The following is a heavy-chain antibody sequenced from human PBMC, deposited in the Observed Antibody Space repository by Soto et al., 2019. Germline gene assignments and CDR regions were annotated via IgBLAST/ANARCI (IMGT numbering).Heavy chain of an antibody. D-gene: IGHD4-17*01. Sequence: SETLSLTCTVSGGSISSYYWSWIRQPPGKELEWIGYIYYSGSTNCSPSLKSRVTISIDTSKNQFSLKLSSVTAADTAVYYCARHLHQTSGDYLFDLWGQGTLVTVSS. CDR1: GGSISSYY. CDR3: ARHLHQTSGDYLFDL. CDR2: IYYSGST. V-gene: IGHV4-59*08. J-gene: IGHJ5*02.